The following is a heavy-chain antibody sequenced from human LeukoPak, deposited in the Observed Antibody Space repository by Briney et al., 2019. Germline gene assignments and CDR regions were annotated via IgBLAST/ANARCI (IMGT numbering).Heavy chain of an antibody. D-gene: IGHD1-1*01. CDR2: MNPHSASV. V-gene: IGHV1-8*01. CDR3: VRVPQRVPHNWFDP. CDR1: GYTFTSND. J-gene: IGHJ5*02. Sequence: ASVKVSCKASGYTFTSNDINWVRQATGQGLEWMRWMNPHSASVGYAQKFQGRVIMTWDTSISTAYMELSSLTSDDTAVYYCVRVPQRVPHNWFDPWGQGTLVTVSS.